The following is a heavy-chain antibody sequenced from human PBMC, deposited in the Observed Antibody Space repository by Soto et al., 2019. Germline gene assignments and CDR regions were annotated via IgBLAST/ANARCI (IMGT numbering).Heavy chain of an antibody. Sequence: QVQLQESGPGLVKPSQTLSLTCTVSGGSISSGGYYWSWIRQHPGKGLEWIGYIYYSGSTYYNPSLKSRVTISVDTSKNQCSLKLSSVTAADTAVYYCARIRERRWLVLFDYWGQGTLVTVSS. V-gene: IGHV4-31*03. CDR1: GGSISSGGYY. CDR3: ARIRERRWLVLFDY. CDR2: IYYSGST. J-gene: IGHJ4*02. D-gene: IGHD6-19*01.